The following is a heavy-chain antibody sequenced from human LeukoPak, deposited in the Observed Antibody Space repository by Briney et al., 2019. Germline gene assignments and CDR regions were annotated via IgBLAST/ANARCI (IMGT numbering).Heavy chain of an antibody. CDR2: IIPIFGTA. J-gene: IGHJ4*02. D-gene: IGHD6-19*01. Sequence: SVKVSCKASGGTFSSYAISWVRQAPGQGLEWMGGIIPIFGTANYAQKFQGRVTITADESTSTAYMELSSLRSEDTAVYYCARDPCRAVAGTFFDYWGQGTLVTVSS. V-gene: IGHV1-69*13. CDR1: GGTFSSYA. CDR3: ARDPCRAVAGTFFDY.